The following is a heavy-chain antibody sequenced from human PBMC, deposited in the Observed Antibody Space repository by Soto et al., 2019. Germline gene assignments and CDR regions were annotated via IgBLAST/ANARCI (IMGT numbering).Heavy chain of an antibody. CDR2: IYYSGST. D-gene: IGHD4-17*01. CDR3: APLPPYGDPKARF. Sequence: LQLQESGPGLVKPSETLSLTCTVSGGSISSTNYWGWIRQPPGKGLEWIGTIYYSGSTYYNSSLRSRVTXSXHXXKHQFSLQLTPVTAADTAVYNCAPLPPYGDPKARFWGQGTLVTVSS. CDR1: GGSISSTNY. V-gene: IGHV4-39*01. J-gene: IGHJ4*02.